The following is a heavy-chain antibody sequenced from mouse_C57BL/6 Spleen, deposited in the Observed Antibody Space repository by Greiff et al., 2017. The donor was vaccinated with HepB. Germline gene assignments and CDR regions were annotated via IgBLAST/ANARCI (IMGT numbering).Heavy chain of an antibody. CDR2: INYDGSST. V-gene: IGHV5-16*01. D-gene: IGHD1-3*01. CDR3: ARDDNYEGAMDY. J-gene: IGHJ4*01. Sequence: EVKLVESEGGLVQPGSSMKLSCTASGFTFSDYYMAWVRQVPEKGLEWVANINYDGSSTYYLDSLKSRFIISRDNAKNILYLQMSSLKSEDTATYYCARDDNYEGAMDYWGQGTSVTVSS. CDR1: GFTFSDYY.